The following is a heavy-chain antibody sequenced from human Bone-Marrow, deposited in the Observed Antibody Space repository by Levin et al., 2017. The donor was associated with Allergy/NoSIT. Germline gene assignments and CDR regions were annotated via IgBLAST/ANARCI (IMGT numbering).Heavy chain of an antibody. Sequence: SETLSLTCGVSGDSIKNFYWSWIRQPPGKALEWIGYIYYSGATAYNPSLKSRVTISVDTSKNEFSLNLDSVTAADTAIYYCASSGDYFSEYFQHWGRGTLVTVSS. D-gene: IGHD1-26*01. CDR3: ASSGDYFSEYFQH. J-gene: IGHJ1*01. CDR2: IYYSGAT. V-gene: IGHV4-59*01. CDR1: GDSIKNFY.